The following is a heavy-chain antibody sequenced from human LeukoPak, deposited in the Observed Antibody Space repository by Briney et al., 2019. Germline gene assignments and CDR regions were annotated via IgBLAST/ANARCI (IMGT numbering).Heavy chain of an antibody. CDR2: IYYSGST. D-gene: IGHD2-15*01. CDR3: ARDITRTGAFDI. Sequence: SETLSLTCTVSGAASSSSRYYWGWIRQPPGKGLEWIGTIYYSGSTYYNPSLKSRVTISVDTSKNQFSLKLSSVTAADTAVYYCARDITRTGAFDIWGQGTMVTVSS. J-gene: IGHJ3*02. V-gene: IGHV4-39*01. CDR1: GAASSSSRYY.